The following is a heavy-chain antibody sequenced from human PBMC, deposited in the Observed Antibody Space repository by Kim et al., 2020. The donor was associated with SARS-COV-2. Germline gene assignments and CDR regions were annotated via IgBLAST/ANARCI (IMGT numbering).Heavy chain of an antibody. D-gene: IGHD3-22*01. Sequence: SETLSLTCTVSGGSISSSSYYWGWIRQPPGKGLEWIGSIYYSRSTYYNPSLKSRATISVDTSKNQFSLKLSSVTAADTTVYYCGSQIGQARAFDIWGQGTTVTVSS. CDR1: GGSISSSSYY. CDR3: GSQIGQARAFDI. V-gene: IGHV4-39*01. J-gene: IGHJ3*02. CDR2: IYYSRST.